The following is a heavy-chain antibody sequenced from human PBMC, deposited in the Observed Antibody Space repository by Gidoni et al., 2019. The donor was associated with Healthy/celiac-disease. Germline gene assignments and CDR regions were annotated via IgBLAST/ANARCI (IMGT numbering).Heavy chain of an antibody. CDR1: GYTFTRYA. J-gene: IGHJ3*02. CDR3: ARDIPTVADAFDI. D-gene: IGHD4-17*01. CDR2: INTNTGNP. V-gene: IGHV7-4-1*02. Sequence: QVQLVQSGSELKKPGASVKVSCKAAGYTFTRYAMNWVRQAPGQGLEWMGWINTNTGNPPYAQGFTGLFVFSLDPSVSTAYLQISSLKAEDTAVYYCARDIPTVADAFDIWGQGTMVTVSS.